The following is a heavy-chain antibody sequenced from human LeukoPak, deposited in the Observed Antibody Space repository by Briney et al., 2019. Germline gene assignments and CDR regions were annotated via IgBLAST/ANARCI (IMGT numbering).Heavy chain of an antibody. J-gene: IGHJ5*02. V-gene: IGHV1-69*06. CDR1: GGTFSSYA. D-gene: IGHD2-21*02. Sequence: GASVKVSCKAPGGTFSSYAISWVRQAPGQGLEWMGGIIPIFGTANYAQEFQGRVTITADKSTSTAYMELSSLRSEDTAVYYCARAAYCGGDCPNWFDPWGQGTLVTVSS. CDR2: IIPIFGTA. CDR3: ARAAYCGGDCPNWFDP.